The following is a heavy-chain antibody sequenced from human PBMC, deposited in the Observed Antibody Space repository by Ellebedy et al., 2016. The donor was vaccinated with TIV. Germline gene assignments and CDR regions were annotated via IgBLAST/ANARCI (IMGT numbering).Heavy chain of an antibody. CDR1: GFTFSSYS. CDR2: ISSSSSYI. J-gene: IGHJ4*02. Sequence: PGGSLRLSCAASGFTFSSYSMNWVRQAPGKGLEWVSSISSSSSYIYYADSVKGRFTISRDNAKNSLYLQMNSLRAEDTAVYYCASGYSSSWYRERQATYFDYWGQGTLVTVSS. D-gene: IGHD6-13*01. V-gene: IGHV3-21*01. CDR3: ASGYSSSWYRERQATYFDY.